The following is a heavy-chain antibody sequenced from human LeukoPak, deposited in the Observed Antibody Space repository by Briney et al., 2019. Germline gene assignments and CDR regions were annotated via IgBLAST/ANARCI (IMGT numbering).Heavy chain of an antibody. CDR3: ARGGMMYYYDSSGSTDAFDI. CDR2: IIPICGTA. V-gene: IGHV1-69*13. J-gene: IGHJ3*02. CDR1: GGTFSNYA. D-gene: IGHD3-22*01. Sequence: GASVKVSFKASGGTFSNYAISWVRQATGQGLEWMGGIIPICGTANYAQKFQGRVTITADESTCTAYMELSSLRSEDTAVYYCARGGMMYYYDSSGSTDAFDIWGQGTMVTVSS.